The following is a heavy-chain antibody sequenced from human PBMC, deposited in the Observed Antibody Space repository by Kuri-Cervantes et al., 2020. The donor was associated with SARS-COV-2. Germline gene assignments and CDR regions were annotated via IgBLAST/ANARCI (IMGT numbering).Heavy chain of an antibody. CDR1: GYTFTGYY. D-gene: IGHD3-10*01. V-gene: IGHV1-24*01. CDR2: FDPEDGET. J-gene: IGHJ4*02. Sequence: ASVKVSCKASGYTFTGYYMHWVRQAPGQGLEWMGGFDPEDGETIYAQKFQGRVTMTEDTSTDTAYMELSSLRSEDTAVYYCATFEVRGVIIYPFDYWGQGTLVTVSS. CDR3: ATFEVRGVIIYPFDY.